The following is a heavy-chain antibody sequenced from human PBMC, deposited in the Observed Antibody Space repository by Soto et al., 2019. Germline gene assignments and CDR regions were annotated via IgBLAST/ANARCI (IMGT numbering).Heavy chain of an antibody. V-gene: IGHV3-30*03. J-gene: IGHJ4*01. Sequence: QVQLVESGGGVVQPGRSLRLSCAASGFTFRTYGMHWARQAPGKGLEWLAMTSHDGVSKYYADSVKGRFTISRDNSKNTLYLQMNPLGAEDTALYYCFTIFGVASDFWGQGTLVTVSS. CDR3: FTIFGVASDF. CDR1: GFTFRTYG. D-gene: IGHD3-3*01. CDR2: TSHDGVSK.